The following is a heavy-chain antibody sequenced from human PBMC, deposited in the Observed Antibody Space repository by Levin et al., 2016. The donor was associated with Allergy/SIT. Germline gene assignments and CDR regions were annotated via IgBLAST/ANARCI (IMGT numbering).Heavy chain of an antibody. J-gene: IGHJ6*02. CDR1: GDSVSSNSAA. CDR3: ARGGAIAAAGTYYYGMDV. CDR2: TYYRSKWYN. Sequence: SQTLSLTCAISGDSVSSNSAAWNWIRQSPSRGLEWLGRTYYRSKWYNDYAVSVKSRITINPDTSKNQFSLQLNSVTPEDTAVYYCARGGAIAAAGTYYYGMDVWGQGTTVTVSS. D-gene: IGHD6-13*01. V-gene: IGHV6-1*01.